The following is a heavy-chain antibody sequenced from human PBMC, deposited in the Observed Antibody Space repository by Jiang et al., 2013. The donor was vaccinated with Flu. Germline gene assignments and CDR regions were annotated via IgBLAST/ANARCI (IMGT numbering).Heavy chain of an antibody. Sequence: SGAEVKKPGSSVRVSCKASGGTFASYAVSWVRQAPGQGLEWMGGIIPIFGTSNPAKQFQGRVTITADESTGTAYMELNSLTSQDTAMYFCARDRGFTGYNPDHYYLDSWGQGTLVSVSS. J-gene: IGHJ4*02. CDR2: IIPIFGTS. V-gene: IGHV1-69*01. D-gene: IGHD5-12*01. CDR3: ARDRGFTGYNPDHYYLDS. CDR1: GGTFASYA.